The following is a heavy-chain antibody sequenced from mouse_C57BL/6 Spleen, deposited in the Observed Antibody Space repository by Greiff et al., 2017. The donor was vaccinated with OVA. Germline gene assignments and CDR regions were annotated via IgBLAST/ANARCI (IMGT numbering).Heavy chain of an antibody. CDR1: GYTFTSYW. J-gene: IGHJ2*01. CDR3: ARSAYYSNYFDY. D-gene: IGHD2-5*01. Sequence: VQLQQPGAELVKPGASVKMSCKASGYTFTSYWITWVKQRPGQGLEWIGDIYPGSGSTKYNEKFKSKATLTVDTSSSTAYMQLSSLTSEDSAVYYCARSAYYSNYFDYWGQGTTLTVSS. V-gene: IGHV1-55*01. CDR2: IYPGSGST.